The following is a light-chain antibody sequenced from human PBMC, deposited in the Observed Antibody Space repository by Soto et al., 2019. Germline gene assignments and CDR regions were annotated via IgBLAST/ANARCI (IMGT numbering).Light chain of an antibody. CDR1: QSNSSW. CDR2: DAS. Sequence: IQMTQSPYTLSASVGDRVTITCRASQSNSSWLSWYQQKPGKAPKLLIYDASSLESGVPSRFSGSGSGTEFTLTISSLQPDDFATYYCQQYNSYSWTFGQGTKVDIK. CDR3: QQYNSYSWT. V-gene: IGKV1-5*01. J-gene: IGKJ1*01.